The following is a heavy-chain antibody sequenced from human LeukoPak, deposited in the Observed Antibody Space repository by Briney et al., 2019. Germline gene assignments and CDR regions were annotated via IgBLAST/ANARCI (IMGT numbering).Heavy chain of an antibody. J-gene: IGHJ5*02. CDR3: ARDEGGYEISDWFDP. D-gene: IGHD5-12*01. CDR2: IIPILGMA. CDR1: GGTFSSYA. Sequence: SVKVSCKASGGTFSSYAISWVRQAPGQGLEWMGGIIPILGMANYAQKFQGRVTITADKSTSTAYMELSSLRSEDTAVYYCARDEGGYEISDWFDPWGQGTLVTVSS. V-gene: IGHV1-69*10.